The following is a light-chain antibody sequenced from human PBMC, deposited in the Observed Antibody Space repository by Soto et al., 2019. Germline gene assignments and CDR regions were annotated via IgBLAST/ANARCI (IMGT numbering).Light chain of an antibody. J-gene: IGLJ1*01. CDR3: ASWDDSLSGYV. Sequence: QSVLTQPPSASGTPGQRVTISCSGSSSSIGTNSVYWYQQLPGTAPKLLIYRNNQRPSGVPDRFSGSKSGTSASLAISGRRSEDEADYYCASWDDSLSGYVFGTGTKLTVL. CDR2: RNN. V-gene: IGLV1-47*01. CDR1: SSSIGTNS.